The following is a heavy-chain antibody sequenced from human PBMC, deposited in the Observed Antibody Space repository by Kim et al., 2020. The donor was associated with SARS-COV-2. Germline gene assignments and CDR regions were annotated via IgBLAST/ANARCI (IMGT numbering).Heavy chain of an antibody. D-gene: IGHD6-19*01. V-gene: IGHV3-15*01. J-gene: IGHJ6*02. CDR3: TTGCIAVAGRGSAKADYYYYYGMDG. Sequence: GGSLRLSCAASGFTFSNAWMSWVRQAPGKGLEWVGRIKSKTDGGTTDYAAPVKGRFTISRDDSKNTLYLQMNSLKTEDTAVYYCTTGCIAVAGRGSAKADYYYYYGMDGWGQGTTVTVSS. CDR2: IKSKTDGGTT. CDR1: GFTFSNAW.